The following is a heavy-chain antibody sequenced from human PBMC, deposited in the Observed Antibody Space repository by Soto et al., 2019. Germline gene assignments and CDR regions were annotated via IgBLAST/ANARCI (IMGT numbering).Heavy chain of an antibody. CDR1: GFTFSSYS. J-gene: IGHJ3*02. Sequence: PGGSLRLSCSASGFTFSSYSMNWVRQAPGKGLEWVSSISSSSSYIHYADSVKGRFTISRDNAKNLLYLQMNSLRAEDTAVYYCARASTMVRGVPTQPNAFDIWGQGTMVTVSS. D-gene: IGHD3-10*01. CDR2: ISSSSSYI. V-gene: IGHV3-21*01. CDR3: ARASTMVRGVPTQPNAFDI.